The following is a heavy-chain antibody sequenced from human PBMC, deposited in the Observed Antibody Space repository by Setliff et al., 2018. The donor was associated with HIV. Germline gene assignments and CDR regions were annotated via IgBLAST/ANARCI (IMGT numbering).Heavy chain of an antibody. J-gene: IGHJ4*02. CDR1: GGSISSGGFY. CDR3: ARLIHTGLLYFDY. V-gene: IGHV4-31*02. CDR2: IYNTGST. D-gene: IGHD2-8*02. Sequence: SETLSLTCTVTGGSISSGGFYWTWIRQHPGKGLEWIGYIYNTGSTYHSPSLDSRVTISVDTSRDQFSLNLRSVTAADTALYFCARLIHTGLLYFDYWGLGMLVTVSS.